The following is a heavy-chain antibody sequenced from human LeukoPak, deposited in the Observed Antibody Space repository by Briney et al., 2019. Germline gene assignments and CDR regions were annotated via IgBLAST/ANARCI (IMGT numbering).Heavy chain of an antibody. J-gene: IGHJ5*02. CDR1: GASVSNSY. CDR2: VYTLGGT. CDR3: AKVNILQWSPVAFRFDP. V-gene: IGHV4-4*07. D-gene: IGHD3-3*01. Sequence: RSSETLTLTCSVSGASVSNSYWIWIRQPAGKGLEWIGRVYTLGGTSYSPSLKSRVTKSVDTSKNQLSLTLTSVTAADTGVYFCAKVNILQWSPVAFRFDPWGQGTLVTVSS.